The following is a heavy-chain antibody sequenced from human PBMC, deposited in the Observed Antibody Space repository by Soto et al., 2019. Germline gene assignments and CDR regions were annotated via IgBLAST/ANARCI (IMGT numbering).Heavy chain of an antibody. CDR2: INSDGSST. J-gene: IGHJ4*02. CDR3: ARGDYGDYLVDY. V-gene: IGHV3-74*01. CDR1: GFTFSSYW. D-gene: IGHD4-17*01. Sequence: EVQLVESGGGLVQPGGSLRLSCAASGFTFSSYWMHWVRQAPGKGLVWVSRINSDGSSTSYADSVKGRFTISGDNAKNTLYLQMNSLRAEDTAVYYCARGDYGDYLVDYWGQGTLVTVSS.